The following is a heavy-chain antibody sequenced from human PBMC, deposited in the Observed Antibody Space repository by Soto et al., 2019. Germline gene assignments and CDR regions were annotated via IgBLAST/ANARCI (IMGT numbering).Heavy chain of an antibody. V-gene: IGHV3-30-3*01. J-gene: IGHJ4*02. Sequence: QVQLRESGGGVVQPGGSLRLSFVTSVVTFSSHSMHWFRQAPGKGLEWVAVTSANDGTKFYTDSVKGRFTVSRDNSKNTLYLQMNSLRVEDTAVYYCAREVVTTEWYFDNWGQVILVIVSS. CDR2: TSANDGTK. CDR3: AREVVTTEWYFDN. CDR1: VVTFSSHS. D-gene: IGHD1-1*01.